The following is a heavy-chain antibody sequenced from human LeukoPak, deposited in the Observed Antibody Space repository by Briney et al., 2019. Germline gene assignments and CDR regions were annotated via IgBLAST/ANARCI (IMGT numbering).Heavy chain of an antibody. CDR1: GFTFSSYG. V-gene: IGHV3-33*06. D-gene: IGHD2-2*01. J-gene: IGHJ4*02. CDR3: AKESARTSTSCHFDY. Sequence: QPGRSLRLSCAASGFTFSSYGMHWVRQAPGKGLEWVAVIWYDGSNKYYADSVEGRFTISRDNSKNTLYLQMNSLRAEDTAVYYCAKESARTSTSCHFDYWGQGTLVTVSS. CDR2: IWYDGSNK.